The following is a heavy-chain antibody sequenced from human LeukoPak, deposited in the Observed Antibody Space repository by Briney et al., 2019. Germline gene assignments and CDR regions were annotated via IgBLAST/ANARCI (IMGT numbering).Heavy chain of an antibody. Sequence: PSETLSLTCAVSRYSISSGYYWSWIRQPPGKGLEWIGEINHSGSTNYNPSLKSRVTISVDTSKNQFSLKLSSVTDADTAVYYCARGSTKRYSGRPYYYYMDVWGKGTTVTVSS. CDR3: ARGSTKRYSGRPYYYYMDV. D-gene: IGHD5-12*01. V-gene: IGHV4-34*01. CDR1: RYSISSGYY. CDR2: INHSGST. J-gene: IGHJ6*03.